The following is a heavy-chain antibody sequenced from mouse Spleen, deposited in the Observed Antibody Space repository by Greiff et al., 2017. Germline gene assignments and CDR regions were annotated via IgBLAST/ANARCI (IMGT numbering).Heavy chain of an antibody. V-gene: IGHV5-4*02. Sequence: EVMLVESGGGLVKPGGSLKLSCAASGFTFSSYYMYWVRQTPEKRLEWVATISDGGSYTYYPDSVKGRFTISRDNAKNNLYLQMSSLKSEDTAMYYCARERDYYGSSYVDAMDYWGQGTSVTVSS. J-gene: IGHJ4*01. CDR3: ARERDYYGSSYVDAMDY. CDR1: GFTFSSYY. D-gene: IGHD1-1*01. CDR2: ISDGGSYT.